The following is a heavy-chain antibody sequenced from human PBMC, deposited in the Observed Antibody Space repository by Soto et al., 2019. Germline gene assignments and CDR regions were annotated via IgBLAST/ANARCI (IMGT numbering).Heavy chain of an antibody. J-gene: IGHJ6*02. V-gene: IGHV1-69*13. CDR3: ARSKRRPLNTRCVYTMGSFYDYYGMDV. Sequence: SSVKVSCKASGGTFSSYAISWVRQAPGQGLEWMGGIIPIFGTANYAQKFQGRVTITADESTSTAYMELSSLRSEDTAVYYCARSKRRPLNTRCVYTMGSFYDYYGMDVWGQGTTVTV. CDR2: IIPIFGTA. D-gene: IGHD2-15*01. CDR1: GGTFSSYA.